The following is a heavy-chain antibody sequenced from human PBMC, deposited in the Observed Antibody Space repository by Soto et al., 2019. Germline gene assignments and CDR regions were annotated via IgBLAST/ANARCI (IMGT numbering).Heavy chain of an antibody. CDR2: ITDTGVNT. Sequence: GGSLRLSCAASGFAFSRYAMNWIRQAPGKGLEWVSSITDTGVNTYYADSVKGRLTISRDNSKNKLYLQMNSLRAEDTALYYCPKDGPIINIEIDSWGQGTLVTVYS. CDR3: PKDGPIINIEIDS. CDR1: GFAFSRYA. V-gene: IGHV3-23*01. D-gene: IGHD5-12*01. J-gene: IGHJ4*02.